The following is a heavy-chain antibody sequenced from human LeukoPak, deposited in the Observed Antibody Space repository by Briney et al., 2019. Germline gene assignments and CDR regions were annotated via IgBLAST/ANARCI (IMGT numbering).Heavy chain of an antibody. CDR1: GFPLSGGGAG. Sequence: SGPTLVNPTQTLTLTCTFSGFPLSGGGAGVGWIRQPPGKALEWLSLIYWNDDKRYSPSLKNRLSIAKDTSKNQVVLTMTNMDPLDTATYYCAHKYDFWSGYDNWGPGTLVTVSS. V-gene: IGHV2-5*01. CDR3: AHKYDFWSGYDN. J-gene: IGHJ4*02. D-gene: IGHD3-3*01. CDR2: IYWNDDK.